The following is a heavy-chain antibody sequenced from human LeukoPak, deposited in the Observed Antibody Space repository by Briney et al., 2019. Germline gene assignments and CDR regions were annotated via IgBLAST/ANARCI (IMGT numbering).Heavy chain of an antibody. J-gene: IGHJ4*02. CDR2: IKQDGSEK. Sequence: GGSLRLSCAASGFTFNSYWMSWVRQAPGKGLEWVANIKQDGSEKYYVDSVKGRFTISRDNAKNSLYLQMNSLRAEDTAVYYCAKGGYSGYDAMGYWGQGTLVTVSS. V-gene: IGHV3-7*01. CDR1: GFTFNSYW. CDR3: AKGGYSGYDAMGY. D-gene: IGHD5-12*01.